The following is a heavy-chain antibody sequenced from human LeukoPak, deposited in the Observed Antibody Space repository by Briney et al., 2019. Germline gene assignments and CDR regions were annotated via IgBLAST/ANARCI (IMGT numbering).Heavy chain of an antibody. CDR1: GFTFSSYA. J-gene: IGHJ4*02. D-gene: IGHD3-10*01. CDR2: ISYDGSNN. Sequence: GGSLRLSCAASGFTFSSYAMHWVRQAPGKGLEWVAVISYDGSNNYFADSVKGRFTISRDNSKNTLYLQMNSLRAEDTAVYYCARDLLLWFGEFVSYWGQGTLVTVSS. CDR3: ARDLLLWFGEFVSY. V-gene: IGHV3-30*04.